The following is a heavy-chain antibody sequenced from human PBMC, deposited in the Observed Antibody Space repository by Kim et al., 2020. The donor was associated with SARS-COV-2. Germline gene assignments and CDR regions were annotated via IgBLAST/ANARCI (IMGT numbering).Heavy chain of an antibody. CDR2: IYPGDSDT. J-gene: IGHJ4*02. CDR3: AGHRGSSSTTPFDD. V-gene: IGHV5-51*01. D-gene: IGHD6-13*01. CDR1: GYSFTSYW. Sequence: GESLKISCKGSGYSFTSYWIGWVRQMPGKGLEWMGIIYPGDSDTRYSPSFQGQFTISADKSISTAYLQWSSLKASHTAMYYCAGHRGSSSTTPFDDWGQGTLLTVSS.